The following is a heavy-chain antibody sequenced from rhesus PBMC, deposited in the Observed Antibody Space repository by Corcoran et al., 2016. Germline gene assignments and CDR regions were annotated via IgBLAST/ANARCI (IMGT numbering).Heavy chain of an antibody. CDR3: ARRTDSSGWYWYFDY. CDR1: VGSISEDYY. J-gene: IGHJ4*01. Sequence: QVQLQESGPGLVKPSDTLSLTCAVAVGSISEDYYWSWIRQPPGKGREWIGYIYGSCGGTNYNPSLKNRVTISIDTSKNQFSLKLSSVTAADTAVYYCARRTDSSGWYWYFDYWGQGVLVTVSS. D-gene: IGHD6-31*01. CDR2: IYGSCGGT. V-gene: IGHV4-106*01.